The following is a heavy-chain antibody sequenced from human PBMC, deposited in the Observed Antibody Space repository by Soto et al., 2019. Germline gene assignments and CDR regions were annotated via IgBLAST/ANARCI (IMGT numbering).Heavy chain of an antibody. J-gene: IGHJ4*02. D-gene: IGHD1-7*01. CDR2: IYDNGGA. CDR1: GDSISSGGYY. CDR3: ARVKGGTTRRAFDS. Sequence: SETLSLTCTVSGDSISSGGYYWSWIRQHPGKGLEWIGYIYDNGGAYYSPSLKGRVVISVDRSENQFSLRLSSVTAADTAVYYCARVKGGTTRRAFDSWGQGTLVTVS. V-gene: IGHV4-31*03.